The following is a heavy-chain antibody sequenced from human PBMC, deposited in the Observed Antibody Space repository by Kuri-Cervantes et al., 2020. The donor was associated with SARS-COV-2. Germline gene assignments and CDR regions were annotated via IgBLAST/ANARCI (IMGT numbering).Heavy chain of an antibody. CDR1: GGSISSGGYY. Sequence: SETLSLTCTVSGGSISSGGYYWSWIRQHPGRGLEWIGYIYYSGSTYYNPSLKSRVTISVDASKNQFYLKLTSVTAADTAVYYCARVDYAGNYYYYGMDVWGQGTTVTVSS. V-gene: IGHV4-31*03. J-gene: IGHJ6*02. CDR3: ARVDYAGNYYYYGMDV. D-gene: IGHD4-17*01. CDR2: IYYSGST.